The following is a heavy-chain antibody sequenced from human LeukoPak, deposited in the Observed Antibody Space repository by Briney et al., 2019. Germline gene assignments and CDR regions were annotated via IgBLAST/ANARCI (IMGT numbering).Heavy chain of an antibody. CDR3: AKEYQLLYAVDY. V-gene: IGHV1-69*13. J-gene: IGHJ4*02. D-gene: IGHD2-2*02. Sequence: SVKVSCKASGGTFSSYAISWVRQAPGQGLEWMGGIIPIFGTANYAQKFQGRVTITADESTSTAYMELSSLRSEDTAVYYCAKEYQLLYAVDYWGQGTLVTVSS. CDR1: GGTFSSYA. CDR2: IIPIFGTA.